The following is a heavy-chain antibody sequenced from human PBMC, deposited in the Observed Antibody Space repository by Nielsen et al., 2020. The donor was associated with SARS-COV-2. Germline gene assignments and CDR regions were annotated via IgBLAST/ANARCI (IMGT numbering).Heavy chain of an antibody. CDR3: ARQGSLSGVDY. D-gene: IGHD7-27*01. CDR2: IYYSRST. Sequence: RQAPGKGLEWIGSIYYSRSTYYNPSLKSRVTISVDTSKNQFSLKLSSVTAADTAVYYCARQGSLSGVDYWGQGTLVTVSS. J-gene: IGHJ4*02. V-gene: IGHV4-39*01.